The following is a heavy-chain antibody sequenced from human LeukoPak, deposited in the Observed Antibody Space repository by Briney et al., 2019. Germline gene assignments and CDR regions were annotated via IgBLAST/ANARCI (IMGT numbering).Heavy chain of an antibody. Sequence: GGSLRLSCAASGFTFSSYEMNWVRQAPGKGLEWVSYISSSGSTIYYADSVKGRFTISRDNAKNSLYLQMNSLRAEDTAVYYCARTWETAMVTENAFDIWGQGTMVTVSS. CDR2: ISSSGSTI. CDR1: GFTFSSYE. V-gene: IGHV3-48*03. J-gene: IGHJ3*02. D-gene: IGHD5-18*01. CDR3: ARTWETAMVTENAFDI.